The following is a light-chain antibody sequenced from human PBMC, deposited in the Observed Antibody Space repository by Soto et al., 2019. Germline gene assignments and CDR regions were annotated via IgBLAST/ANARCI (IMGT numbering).Light chain of an antibody. CDR3: SSYTSSSTYV. V-gene: IGLV2-14*01. Sequence: QSVLTQPASASGSPGQSITISCTGTSSDVGGYNYVSWYQQHPGKASKLMIYEVSNRPSGVSNRFSGSKSGNTASLTISGLQAEDEADYYCSSYTSSSTYVFGTGTKLTVL. J-gene: IGLJ1*01. CDR2: EVS. CDR1: SSDVGGYNY.